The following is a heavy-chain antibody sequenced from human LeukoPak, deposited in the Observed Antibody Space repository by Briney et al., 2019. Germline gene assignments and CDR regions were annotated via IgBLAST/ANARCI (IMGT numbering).Heavy chain of an antibody. CDR2: IIPIFGTA. CDR1: GGTFSSYA. D-gene: IGHD6-19*01. J-gene: IGHJ4*02. Sequence: SVKVPCKASGGTFSSYAISWVRQAPGQRLEWMGRIIPIFGTANYAQKFQGRVTITTDESTSTAYMELSSLRSEDTAVYYCASRIAVAGPDFDYWGQGTLVTVSS. V-gene: IGHV1-69*05. CDR3: ASRIAVAGPDFDY.